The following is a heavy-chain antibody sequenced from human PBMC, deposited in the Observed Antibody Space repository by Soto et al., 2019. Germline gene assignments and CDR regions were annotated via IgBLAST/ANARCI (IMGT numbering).Heavy chain of an antibody. V-gene: IGHV3-21*01. D-gene: IGHD3-22*01. J-gene: IGHJ4*02. CDR3: ARDYSSGYYLVDY. CDR2: ISSSSSYI. Sequence: EVQLVESGGGLVKPGGSLRLSCAASGFTFSSYSMNWVRQAPGKGLEWVSSISSSSSYIYYADSVKGRFTISRDNAKNSLYLQMNSLRAEDTAVYYCARDYSSGYYLVDYWGQGTLVTVSS. CDR1: GFTFSSYS.